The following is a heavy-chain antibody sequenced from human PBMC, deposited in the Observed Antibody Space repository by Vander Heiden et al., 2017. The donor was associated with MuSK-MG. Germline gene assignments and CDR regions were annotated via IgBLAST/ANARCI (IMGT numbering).Heavy chain of an antibody. V-gene: IGHV3-33*01. CDR3: ARAFRGSGSLGYYYYGMDV. D-gene: IGHD3-10*01. CDR1: GFTFSSYG. J-gene: IGHJ6*02. CDR2: IWYDGSNK. Sequence: QVQLVESGGGVVQPGRSLRLSCAASGFTFSSYGMHWVRQAPGKGLAWVAVIWYDGSNKYYADSVKGRFTISRDNSKNTLYLQMNSLRAEDTAVYYCARAFRGSGSLGYYYYGMDVWGQGTTVTVSS.